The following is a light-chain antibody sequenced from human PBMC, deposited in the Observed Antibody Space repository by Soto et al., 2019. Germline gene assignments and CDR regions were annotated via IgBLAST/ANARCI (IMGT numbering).Light chain of an antibody. CDR3: GSYAGGTSVV. J-gene: IGLJ2*01. V-gene: IGLV2-23*01. CDR2: EDI. Sequence: QSALTQPASVSGSPGQSITISCTGSSRDVGKYNLVSWYQHHPGKAPKLMIYEDIERPSGVSNRFSGSKSGNTASLTISGLQTEDEADYYCGSYAGGTSVVVGGGTKLTVL. CDR1: SRDVGKYNL.